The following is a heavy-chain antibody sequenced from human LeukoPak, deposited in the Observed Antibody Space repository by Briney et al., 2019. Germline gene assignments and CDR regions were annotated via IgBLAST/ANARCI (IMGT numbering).Heavy chain of an antibody. Sequence: GASVKVSCKASGGTFSSYAISWVRQAPGQGLEWMGGIIPIFGTANYAQKFQGRVTITADESTSTAYMELSSLRSEDTAVYYCARDGEATYYYGSGSGNYFDYWGQGTLVTVSS. CDR1: GGTFSSYA. J-gene: IGHJ4*02. CDR3: ARDGEATYYYGSGSGNYFDY. D-gene: IGHD3-10*01. V-gene: IGHV1-69*01. CDR2: IIPIFGTA.